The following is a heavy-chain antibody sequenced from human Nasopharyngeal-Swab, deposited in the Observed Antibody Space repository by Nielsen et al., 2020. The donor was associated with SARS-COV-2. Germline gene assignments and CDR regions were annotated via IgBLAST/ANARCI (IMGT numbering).Heavy chain of an antibody. Sequence: GESLKISCAASGFSFSTYTMNWVRQAPGKGLEWLSSISSDSGAKYHADSVKGRFTISRDNAKNSLYLEMNSLRAEDTAVYYCAKSDDAVDIWGQGTMVTVSS. V-gene: IGHV3-21*01. CDR2: ISSDSGAK. J-gene: IGHJ3*02. CDR3: AKSDDAVDI. CDR1: GFSFSTYT.